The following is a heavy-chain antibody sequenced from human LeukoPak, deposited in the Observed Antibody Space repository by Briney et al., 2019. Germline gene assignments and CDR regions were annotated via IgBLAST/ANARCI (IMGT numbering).Heavy chain of an antibody. Sequence: GGSLRLSCAASGFTFSDYYMSWIRQAPGKGLEWVSYISSSGSTIYYADSVKGRFTISRDNAKNSLYLQMNSLRAEDTAVYYCARLYSSSWPVYIQHWGQGTLVTVSS. CDR3: ARLYSSSWPVYIQH. J-gene: IGHJ1*01. V-gene: IGHV3-11*01. D-gene: IGHD6-13*01. CDR2: ISSSGSTI. CDR1: GFTFSDYY.